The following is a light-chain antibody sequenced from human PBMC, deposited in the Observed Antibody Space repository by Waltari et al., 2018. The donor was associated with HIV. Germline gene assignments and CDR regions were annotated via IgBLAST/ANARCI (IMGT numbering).Light chain of an antibody. V-gene: IGLV1-51*01. J-gene: IGLJ2*01. CDR2: DNH. Sequence: QSVLTQPPAVSAAPGQKVTIYCSGTTSNIGTNFVCWYQKLPGTAPKLLIFDNHKRPSGVSDRFSASKSATSATLDITGLHTGDEAEYYCGTWDTSLNAGVFGGGTKVSVL. CDR3: GTWDTSLNAGV. CDR1: TSNIGTNF.